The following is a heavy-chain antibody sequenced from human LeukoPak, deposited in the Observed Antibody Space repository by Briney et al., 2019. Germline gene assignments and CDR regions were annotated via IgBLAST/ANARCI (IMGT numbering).Heavy chain of an antibody. CDR1: GFTFSSYS. CDR2: ISSSSSYI. CDR3: ARHGGAFDI. D-gene: IGHD3-16*01. J-gene: IGHJ3*02. V-gene: IGHV3-21*01. Sequence: GGSLRLSCAASGFTFSSYSMNWVRQAPGKGLEWVSSISSSSSYIYYADSVKGRFTISRDNAKNSLYLQMNGLRVEDAAVYYCARHGGAFDIWGQGTMVTVSS.